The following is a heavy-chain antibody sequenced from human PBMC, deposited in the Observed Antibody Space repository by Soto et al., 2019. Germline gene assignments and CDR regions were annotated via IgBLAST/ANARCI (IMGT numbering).Heavy chain of an antibody. J-gene: IGHJ4*02. CDR1: GFTFSSYA. CDR2: ISYDGSNK. V-gene: IGHV3-30-3*01. Sequence: PGGSLRLSCAASGFTFSSYAMHWVRQDPGKGLEWVAVISYDGSNKYYADSVKGRFTISRDNSKNTLYLQMNSLRAEDTAVYYCARGYYGDYVTLDYWGQGTLVTVSS. CDR3: ARGYYGDYVTLDY. D-gene: IGHD4-17*01.